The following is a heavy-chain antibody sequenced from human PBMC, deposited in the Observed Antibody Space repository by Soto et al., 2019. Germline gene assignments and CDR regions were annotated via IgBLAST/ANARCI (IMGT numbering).Heavy chain of an antibody. CDR2: ISAYNGNT. CDR1: GYTFTSYG. J-gene: IGHJ3*02. V-gene: IGHV1-18*01. D-gene: IGHD4-17*01. Sequence: GASVKVSCKASGYTFTSYGIRWVRQAPGQGLEWMGWISAYNGNTNYAQKLQGRVTMTTDTSTSTAYMELRSLRSDDTAVYYCASSDYGDYNAFDIWGQGTMVTVSS. CDR3: ASSDYGDYNAFDI.